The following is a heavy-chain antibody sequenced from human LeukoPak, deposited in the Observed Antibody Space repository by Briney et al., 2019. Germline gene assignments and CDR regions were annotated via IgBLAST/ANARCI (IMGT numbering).Heavy chain of an antibody. V-gene: IGHV3-48*01. CDR2: ISSSGSSI. CDR3: ARVKGSYFDY. CDR1: GFPFSSYS. J-gene: IGHJ4*02. D-gene: IGHD2-15*01. Sequence: GGSLRLSCVGSGFPFSSYSMIWVRQAPGKGLEWVSYISSSGSSIYFVDSVKGRFTVSRDNAKNSLFLQMNSPRAEDTSTYFCARVKGSYFDYWGQGALVTVSS.